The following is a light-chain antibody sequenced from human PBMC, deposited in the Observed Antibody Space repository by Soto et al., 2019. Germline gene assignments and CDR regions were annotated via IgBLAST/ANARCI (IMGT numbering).Light chain of an antibody. CDR3: QQYNNWLIT. CDR1: QSVSSN. Sequence: EIVMTQSPATLSVSPGERATLSCRASQSVSSNLAWYQQKPGQAPRLLIYVASTSVTGIPARFSGSGSGTEFTLTISSLQCEEFAVYYCQQYNNWLITFGQGTRLEI. V-gene: IGKV3-15*01. CDR2: VAS. J-gene: IGKJ5*01.